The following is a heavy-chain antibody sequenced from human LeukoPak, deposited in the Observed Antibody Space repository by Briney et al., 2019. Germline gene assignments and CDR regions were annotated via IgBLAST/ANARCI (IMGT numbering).Heavy chain of an antibody. CDR2: ISSSSYI. D-gene: IGHD3-22*01. CDR1: GFTVSSYS. J-gene: IGHJ4*02. V-gene: IGHV3-21*01. CDR3: ASEYYYDSSGYYYVSSYFDY. Sequence: PGGSLRLSCAASGFTVSSYSMNWVRQAPGKGLEWVSSISSSSYIYYADSVKGRFTVSRDNAKNSLYLQMNSLRAEDTAVYYCASEYYYDSSGYYYVSSYFDYWGQGALVTVSS.